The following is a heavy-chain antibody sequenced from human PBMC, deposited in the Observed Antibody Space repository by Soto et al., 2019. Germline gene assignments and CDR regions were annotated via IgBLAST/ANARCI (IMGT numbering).Heavy chain of an antibody. V-gene: IGHV3-74*01. J-gene: IGHJ6*02. D-gene: IGHD3-9*01. CDR3: ATADLFDDRPPSNAYYYSYGMDV. CDR2: INSDGGST. CDR1: GFTFSSYW. Sequence: HPGGSLRLSCAASGFTFSSYWMHWVRQAPGKGLVWVSRINSDGGSTSYADSVKGRFTISRDNAKNTLYLQMNSLRAEDTAVYYCATADLFDDRPPSNAYYYSYGMDVWGQGTTVTVSS.